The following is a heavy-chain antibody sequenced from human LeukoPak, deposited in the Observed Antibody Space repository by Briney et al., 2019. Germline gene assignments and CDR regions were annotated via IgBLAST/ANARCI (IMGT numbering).Heavy chain of an antibody. CDR2: ISAYNGNT. D-gene: IGHD5-24*01. J-gene: IGHJ4*02. Sequence: ASVKVSCKASGYTFTSYGISWVRQAPGQGLEWMGWISAYNGNTNYAQKFQGRVTITADKSTSTAYMELSSLRSEDTTVYYCAREPERSRDGYNRHMYYFDYWGQGTLVTVSS. V-gene: IGHV1-18*01. CDR1: GYTFTSYG. CDR3: AREPERSRDGYNRHMYYFDY.